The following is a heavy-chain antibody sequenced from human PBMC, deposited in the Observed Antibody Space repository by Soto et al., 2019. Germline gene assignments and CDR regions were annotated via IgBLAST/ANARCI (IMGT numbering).Heavy chain of an antibody. V-gene: IGHV1-3*01. CDR1: GYTFTSYA. Sequence: QVQLVQSGAEVKKPGASVKVSCKASGYTFTSYAMHWVRQAPGQRLEWMGWINAGNGNTKYSQKFQGRGTITRDTSASTAYMELSSLRSEDTAVYYCARGDIVVVVAATPFDYWGQGTLVTVSS. D-gene: IGHD2-15*01. J-gene: IGHJ4*02. CDR3: ARGDIVVVVAATPFDY. CDR2: INAGNGNT.